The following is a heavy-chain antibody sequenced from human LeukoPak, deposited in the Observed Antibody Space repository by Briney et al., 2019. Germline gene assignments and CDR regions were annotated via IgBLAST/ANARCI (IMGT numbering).Heavy chain of an antibody. V-gene: IGHV3-20*04. CDR3: VRPRYSSSWYDDAFDI. CDR2: INWGGGRT. D-gene: IGHD6-13*01. Sequence: PGGSLRLSCAAPGFSLDDYGMSWVRQAPGKGLEWVSGINWGGGRTGYADSVKGRFTISRDNAKNSLYLQMNSLRAEDTALYYCVRPRYSSSWYDDAFDIWGQGTMVTVSS. CDR1: GFSLDDYG. J-gene: IGHJ3*02.